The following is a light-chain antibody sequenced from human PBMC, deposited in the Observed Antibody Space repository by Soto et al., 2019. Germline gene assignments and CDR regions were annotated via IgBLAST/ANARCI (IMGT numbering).Light chain of an antibody. CDR3: CSYVDSSTPSYV. V-gene: IGLV2-23*01. CDR2: EGS. Sequence: QSALTQPASVSGSPGQSITISCTGTRIDVGSYNLVSWYQYHPGKAPKLMIYEGSKRPSGVSNRFSGSKSGNTASLTISGLQAEDEADYYCCSYVDSSTPSYVFGTGTKVTVL. CDR1: RIDVGSYNL. J-gene: IGLJ1*01.